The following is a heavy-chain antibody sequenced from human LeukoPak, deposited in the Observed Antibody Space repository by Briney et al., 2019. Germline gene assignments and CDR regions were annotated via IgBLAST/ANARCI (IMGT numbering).Heavy chain of an antibody. J-gene: IGHJ4*02. Sequence: PGGSLRLSCAASGFTFSSYAMHWVRQAPGKGLEWVAVISYDGSNKYYADSVKGRFTISRDNSKNTLYLQMNSLRAEDTAVYYCARDLDILTKGEFGYWGQGTLVTVSS. D-gene: IGHD3-9*01. CDR3: ARDLDILTKGEFGY. CDR1: GFTFSSYA. CDR2: ISYDGSNK. V-gene: IGHV3-30-3*01.